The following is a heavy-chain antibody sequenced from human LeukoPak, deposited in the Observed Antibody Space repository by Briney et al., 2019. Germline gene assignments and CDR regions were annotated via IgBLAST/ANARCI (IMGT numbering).Heavy chain of an antibody. Sequence: SETLSLTCTVSGGSISSSSYYWGWIRQPPGKGLEWIGSIYYSGSTYYNPSLKSRVTISVDTSKNQFSLKPSSVTAADTAVYYCARQGIYCSGGSCYKVNYYYYMDVWGKGTTVTISS. D-gene: IGHD2-15*01. CDR3: ARQGIYCSGGSCYKVNYYYYMDV. CDR1: GGSISSSSYY. CDR2: IYYSGST. J-gene: IGHJ6*03. V-gene: IGHV4-39*01.